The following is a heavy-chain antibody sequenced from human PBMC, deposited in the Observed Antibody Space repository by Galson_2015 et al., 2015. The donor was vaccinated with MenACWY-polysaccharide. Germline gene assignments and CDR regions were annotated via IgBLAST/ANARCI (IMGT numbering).Heavy chain of an antibody. V-gene: IGHV3-7*01. CDR1: GFTFSSYW. J-gene: IGHJ4*02. CDR2: IKQDGSEK. CDR3: ARGLYSGYDYFDY. D-gene: IGHD5-12*01. Sequence: SLRLSCAASGFTFSSYWMSWVRQAPGKGLEWVANIKQDGSEKYYVDSAKGRFTISRDNAKNSLYLQMNSLRAEDTAVYYCARGLYSGYDYFDYWGQGTLVTVSS.